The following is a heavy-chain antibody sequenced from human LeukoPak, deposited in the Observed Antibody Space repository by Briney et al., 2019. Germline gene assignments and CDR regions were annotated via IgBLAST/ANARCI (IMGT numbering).Heavy chain of an antibody. V-gene: IGHV4-38-2*01. CDR2: IYHSGST. CDR1: GYSISSGYY. CDR3: ARARGSSSPRVEYFQH. Sequence: PSETLSLTCAVSGYSISSGYYWDWIRQPPGKGLEWIGSIYHSGSTYYNPSLKSRVTISVDTSKNQFSLKLSSVTAADTAVYYCARARGSSSPRVEYFQHWGQGTLVTVSS. J-gene: IGHJ1*01. D-gene: IGHD6-13*01.